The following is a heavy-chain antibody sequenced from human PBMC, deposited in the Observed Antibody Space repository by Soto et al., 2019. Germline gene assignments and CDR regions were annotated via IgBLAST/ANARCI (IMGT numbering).Heavy chain of an antibody. D-gene: IGHD4-17*01. CDR1: GFTFSSYA. CDR2: ISYDGSNK. Sequence: QVQLVESGGGVVQPGRSLRLSCAASGFTFSSYAMHWVRQAPGKGLEWVAVISYDGSNKYYADSVKGRFTISRDNSKNTLYLQMNSLRAEDTAVYYCARLSRDYGDYNGMDVWGQGTTVTVSS. V-gene: IGHV3-30-3*01. J-gene: IGHJ6*02. CDR3: ARLSRDYGDYNGMDV.